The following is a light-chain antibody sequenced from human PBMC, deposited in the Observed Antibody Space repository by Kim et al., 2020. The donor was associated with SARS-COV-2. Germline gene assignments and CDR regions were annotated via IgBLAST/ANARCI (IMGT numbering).Light chain of an antibody. J-gene: IGLJ2*01. V-gene: IGLV7-46*01. CDR3: LLSYSDSRV. Sequence: PGGTVTLPGEASTRAVTINTFPYCFQQKPGPAPRTLIYDTGTGHSWTPARFSGSLLGGKAALTLSAAQAEDEADYYCLLSYSDSRVFGGGTQLTVL. CDR2: DTG. CDR1: TRAVTINTF.